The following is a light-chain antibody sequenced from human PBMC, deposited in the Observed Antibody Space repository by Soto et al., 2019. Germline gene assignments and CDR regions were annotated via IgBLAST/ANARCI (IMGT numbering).Light chain of an antibody. CDR2: GAS. CDR1: QSVSSNY. Sequence: EIVLTQSTGTLSLSPGERATLSCRASQSVSSNYLAWYQQKPGQAPRLLIYGASSRATGIPDRFRGSGSGTDFTLTISRLEPEDFAVYYCQQFRSSPITFGQGTRLEIK. CDR3: QQFRSSPIT. J-gene: IGKJ5*01. V-gene: IGKV3-20*01.